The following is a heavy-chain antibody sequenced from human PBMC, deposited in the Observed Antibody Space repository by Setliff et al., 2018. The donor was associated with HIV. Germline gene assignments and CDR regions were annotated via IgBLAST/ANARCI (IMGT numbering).Heavy chain of an antibody. D-gene: IGHD3-9*01. CDR2: IIPIFDAT. CDR3: ARHSLTGYEDY. Sequence: SVKVSCKASGGTFSSYAINWVRQAPGQGLEWMGHIIPIFDATHYAQKLQGRVKITADDSSNTAYMELSSLRSEDTAMYYCARHSLTGYEDYWGQGTLVTVSS. CDR1: GGTFSSYA. J-gene: IGHJ4*02. V-gene: IGHV1-69*13.